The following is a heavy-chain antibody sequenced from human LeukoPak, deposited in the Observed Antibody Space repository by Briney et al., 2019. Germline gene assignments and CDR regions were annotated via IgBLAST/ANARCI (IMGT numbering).Heavy chain of an antibody. D-gene: IGHD6-13*01. J-gene: IGHJ3*02. CDR1: GFTLSSYG. V-gene: IGHV3-30*02. Sequence: GGSLRLSCAASGFTLSSYGMHWVRQAPGKGLEWVAVIWYDGSNKYYADSVKGRFTISRDNSKNTLYLQMNSLRAEDTAVYYCAKDLTLYSSSWDAFDIWGQGTMVTVSS. CDR3: AKDLTLYSSSWDAFDI. CDR2: IWYDGSNK.